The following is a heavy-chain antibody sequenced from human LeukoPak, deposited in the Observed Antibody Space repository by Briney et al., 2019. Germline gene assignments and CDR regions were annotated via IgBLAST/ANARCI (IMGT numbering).Heavy chain of an antibody. CDR1: GGSISSYY. CDR2: IYYSGST. Sequence: PSETLSLTCTVSGGSISSYYWSWIRQPPGKGLEWIGYIYYSGSTNYNPSLKSRVTISVDTSKNQFSLKLSSVTAADTAVYYCASYIGHSSSWYVYWGQGTLVTVSS. D-gene: IGHD6-13*01. CDR3: ASYIGHSSSWYVY. J-gene: IGHJ4*02. V-gene: IGHV4-59*01.